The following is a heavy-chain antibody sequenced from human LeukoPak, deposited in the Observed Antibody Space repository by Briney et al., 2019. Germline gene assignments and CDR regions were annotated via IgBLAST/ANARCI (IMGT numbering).Heavy chain of an antibody. J-gene: IGHJ4*02. CDR3: AGGKYYHDSSGYYDY. Sequence: GGSLRLSCAASGFTFSSYDMHWVRHGTGKGLEWVSAICTAGETYYPGSVKGRFTLSRENVKNSFYLQMNSLTGGDTGVYYCAGGKYYHDSSGYYDYWGEGTLVTVSS. CDR1: GFTFSSYD. D-gene: IGHD3-22*01. CDR2: ICTAGET. V-gene: IGHV3-13*01.